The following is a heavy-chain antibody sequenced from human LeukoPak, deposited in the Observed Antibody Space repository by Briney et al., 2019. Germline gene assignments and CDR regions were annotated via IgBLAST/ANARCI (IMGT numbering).Heavy chain of an antibody. V-gene: IGHV3-9*01. CDR2: ISWNSGSI. J-gene: IGHJ4*02. Sequence: GGSLRLSCAASGFTFDDYAMHWVRQAPGKGLEWVSGISWNSGSIGYADSVKGRFTISRDNAKNSLYLQMNSLKTEDTAVYYCTTVPDELIVGAIDYWGQGTLVTVSS. CDR3: TTVPDELIVGAIDY. D-gene: IGHD1-26*01. CDR1: GFTFDDYA.